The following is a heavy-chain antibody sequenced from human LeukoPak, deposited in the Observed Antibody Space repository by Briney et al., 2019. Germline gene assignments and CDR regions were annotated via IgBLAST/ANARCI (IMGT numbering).Heavy chain of an antibody. CDR3: AGLKYYGSGADFTAGINWFDA. CDR1: GGSISSYY. CDR2: IYYSGST. D-gene: IGHD3-10*01. V-gene: IGHV4-59*08. Sequence: SETLSLTCNVSGGSISSYYWSWTRQPPGQGLEWIGYIYYSGSTNYNPSLKSRVTISVDTSKNRFSLKLRSVTAADATVYYCAGLKYYGSGADFTAGINWFDAWGQGTLVPVP. J-gene: IGHJ5*02.